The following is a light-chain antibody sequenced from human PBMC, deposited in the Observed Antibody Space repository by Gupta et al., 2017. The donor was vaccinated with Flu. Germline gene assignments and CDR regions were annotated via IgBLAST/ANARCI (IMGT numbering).Light chain of an antibody. V-gene: IGKV1-13*02. CDR2: DAS. J-gene: IGKJ1*01. Sequence: PTSLSASVGDRITITCRASQDISSYLGWYQQKPGKAPKLLIYDASSLESGVPSRFSGSGSGTEFTLTISSLQPEDFATYYCQQDNSSSSTFGQGTKVEIK. CDR3: QQDNSSSST. CDR1: QDISSY.